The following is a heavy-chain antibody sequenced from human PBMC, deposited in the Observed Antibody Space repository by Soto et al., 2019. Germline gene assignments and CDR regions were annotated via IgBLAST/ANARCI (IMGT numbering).Heavy chain of an antibody. CDR3: ARVTPRITIFGLASPDWFDP. Sequence: QVQLVQSGAEVKKPGASVKVSCKASGYTFTSYGISWVRQAPGQGLEWMGWISAYNGNTNYAQKLQGRVTMTTDTSTSTAYTELRSLRSDDTAVYYCARVTPRITIFGLASPDWFDPWGQGTLVTVSS. V-gene: IGHV1-18*01. D-gene: IGHD3-3*01. CDR1: GYTFTSYG. J-gene: IGHJ5*02. CDR2: ISAYNGNT.